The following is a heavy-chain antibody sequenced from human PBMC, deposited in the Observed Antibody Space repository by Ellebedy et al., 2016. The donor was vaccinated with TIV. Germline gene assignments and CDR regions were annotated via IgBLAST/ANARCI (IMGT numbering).Heavy chain of an antibody. D-gene: IGHD3-9*01. CDR3: AHRRGILTGSSFDY. CDR2: IYWDEDR. J-gene: IGHJ4*02. Sequence: TLSLTCTVSGGSISSGDHYWSWIRQPQGKALEWLAPIYWDEDRRYSPSLQSRLTITKDTSKNQVVLTMTDMDPVDTGTYYCAHRRGILTGSSFDYWGQGALVTVSA. CDR1: GGSISSGDHY. V-gene: IGHV2-5*08.